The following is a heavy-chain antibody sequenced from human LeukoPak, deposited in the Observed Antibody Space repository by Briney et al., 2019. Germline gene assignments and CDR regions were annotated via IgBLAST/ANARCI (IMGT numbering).Heavy chain of an antibody. CDR1: GYTFTGYY. CDR3: ARDHADYDFWSGYLHFDY. D-gene: IGHD3-3*01. V-gene: IGHV1-2*02. Sequence: ASVKASCKASGYTFTGYYMHWVRQAPGQGLEWMGWINPNSGGTNYAQKFQGRVTLTRDTSISTAYMELSRLRSDDTAVYYCARDHADYDFWSGYLHFDYWGQGTLVTVSS. CDR2: INPNSGGT. J-gene: IGHJ4*02.